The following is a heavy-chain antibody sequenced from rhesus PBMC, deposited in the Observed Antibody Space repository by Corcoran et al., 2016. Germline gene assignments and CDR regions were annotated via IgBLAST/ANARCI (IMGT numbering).Heavy chain of an antibody. Sequence: EVQLVESGGGLVQPGGSLILSCVASGFTFSDSGMAWVRQATGKGLEWVSSISQPGGSNTYSLAPVKGRFTISRDNSKNTLYLQMNSLRAEDTAVYYCARGNYEDDYGYYYPDYWGQGVLVTVSS. CDR1: GFTFSDSG. D-gene: IGHD3-9*01. CDR2: ISQPGGSNT. V-gene: IGHV3-37*01. J-gene: IGHJ4*01. CDR3: ARGNYEDDYGYYYPDY.